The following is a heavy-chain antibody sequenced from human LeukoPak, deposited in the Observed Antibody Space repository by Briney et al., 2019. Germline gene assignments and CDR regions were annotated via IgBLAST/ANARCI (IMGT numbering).Heavy chain of an antibody. Sequence: KSGGSLRLSCAASGFTFSTYSMNWVRQAPGKGLEWVSSISGSSTSKYCADSVKGRFTISRDNAKNSLYLQMNSLRAEDTAVYYCAREGGGGRYIEAFDIWGQGTMVTVSS. CDR2: ISGSSTSK. CDR1: GFTFSTYS. V-gene: IGHV3-21*06. D-gene: IGHD2-21*01. CDR3: AREGGGGRYIEAFDI. J-gene: IGHJ3*02.